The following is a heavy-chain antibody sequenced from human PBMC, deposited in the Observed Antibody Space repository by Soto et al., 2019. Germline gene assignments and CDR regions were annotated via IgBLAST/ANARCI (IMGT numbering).Heavy chain of an antibody. V-gene: IGHV3-11*06. Sequence: PGGSLRLSCAASGFTFSDYYMSWIRQAPGKGLEWVSYISSSSSYTNYADSVKGRFTISRDNAKNSLYLQMNSLRAEDTAVYYCARDSEPRAIAVAGSFDYWGQGTLVTVSS. J-gene: IGHJ4*02. D-gene: IGHD6-19*01. CDR3: ARDSEPRAIAVAGSFDY. CDR1: GFTFSDYY. CDR2: ISSSSSYT.